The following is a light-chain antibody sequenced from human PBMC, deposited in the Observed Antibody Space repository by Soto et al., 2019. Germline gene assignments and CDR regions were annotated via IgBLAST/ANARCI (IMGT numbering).Light chain of an antibody. Sequence: EIVLTQSPCTRSLSPVERATLSFSASQTVSSSFLAWYQQTPGQAPRLLIYAASSRATGIPDRFSGSGSGTDFTLTISRLEPEDFAVYYCQQYGNSPQTFGQGTKVDIK. V-gene: IGKV3-20*01. CDR3: QQYGNSPQT. CDR2: AAS. J-gene: IGKJ1*01. CDR1: QTVSSSF.